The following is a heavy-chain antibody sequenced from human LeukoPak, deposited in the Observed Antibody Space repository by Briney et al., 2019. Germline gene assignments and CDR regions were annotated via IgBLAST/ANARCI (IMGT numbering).Heavy chain of an antibody. CDR1: GGSISSYY. D-gene: IGHD6-13*01. J-gene: IGHJ3*02. CDR3: ARRPEGSWPKTGAFDI. V-gene: IGHV4-59*08. Sequence: SETLSLTCTVSGGSISSYYWSWIRQPPGKGLEWIGYIYYSGSTNYNPSLKSRVTISVDTSKNQFSLKLSSVTAADTAVYYCARRPEGSWPKTGAFDIWGQGTMVTVSS. CDR2: IYYSGST.